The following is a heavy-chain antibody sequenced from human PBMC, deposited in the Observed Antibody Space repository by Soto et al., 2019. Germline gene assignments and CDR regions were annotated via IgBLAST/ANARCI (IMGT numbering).Heavy chain of an antibody. CDR1: GFTFSSYG. CDR2: IWYDGSNK. Sequence: SGGSLRLSCAASGFTFSSYGMHWVRQAPGKGLEWVAVIWYDGSNKYYADSVKGRFTISRDNSKNTLYLQMNSLRAEDTAVYYCARDSKNYYYMDVWGKGTTVTVSS. J-gene: IGHJ6*03. V-gene: IGHV3-33*01. CDR3: ARDSKNYYYMDV.